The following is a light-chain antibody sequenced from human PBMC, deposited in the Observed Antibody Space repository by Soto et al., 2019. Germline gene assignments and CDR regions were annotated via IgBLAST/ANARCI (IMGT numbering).Light chain of an antibody. Sequence: DIQVTQSPSSLSASIGDRVSITCRASLDIGNDLDWYQQKPGKAPKRLLYHTSTLQGGVPSRFSGAGSGAEFTLTINGLQSEEFATYFCLQHKSYPWTFGQGTKVDIK. J-gene: IGKJ1*01. CDR2: HTS. CDR1: LDIGND. V-gene: IGKV1-17*01. CDR3: LQHKSYPWT.